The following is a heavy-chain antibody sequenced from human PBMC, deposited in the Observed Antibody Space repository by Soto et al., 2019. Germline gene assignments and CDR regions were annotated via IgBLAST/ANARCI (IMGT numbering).Heavy chain of an antibody. V-gene: IGHV5-51*01. CDR2: IYPGDSDT. CDR3: VIDDYDSSGYPRCDY. CDR1: VYSFTSYW. D-gene: IGHD3-22*01. J-gene: IGHJ4*02. Sequence: PGESLKISCKGSVYSFTSYWIGWVRQMPGKGLEWMGIIYPGDSDTRYSPSFQGQVTISADKSISTAYLQWSSLKASDTAMYYCVIDDYDSSGYPRCDYWGQRTLGTVFS.